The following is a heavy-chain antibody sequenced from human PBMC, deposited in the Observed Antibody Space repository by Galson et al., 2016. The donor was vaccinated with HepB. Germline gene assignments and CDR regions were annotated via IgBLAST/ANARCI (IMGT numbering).Heavy chain of an antibody. CDR1: GFIFSSYG. CDR2: KWYDGSNK. J-gene: IGHJ4*03. V-gene: IGHV3-33*01. CDR3: ARDLRLRYFDWSGGAFDY. D-gene: IGHD3-9*01. Sequence: SLRLPCAASGFIFSSYGMHWVRQAPGKGLEWVAVKWYDGSNKYYADSGKGRFTISRVNSKTTLSVQMNSLRAEDTAVYYCARDLRLRYFDWSGGAFDYWGQGTTVTVSS.